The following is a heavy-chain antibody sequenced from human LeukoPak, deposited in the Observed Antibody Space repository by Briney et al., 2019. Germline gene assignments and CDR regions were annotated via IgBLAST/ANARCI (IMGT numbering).Heavy chain of an antibody. V-gene: IGHV3-48*04. D-gene: IGHD2-2*01. CDR2: VSSSSSTI. CDR1: GFTFSSYS. CDR3: ARVLADCSSTSCYYYYGMDV. Sequence: GGSLRLSCAASGFTFSSYSMNWVRQAPGKGLEWVSYVSSSSSTIYYADSVKGRFTISRDNARNSLYLQMNSLRAEDTAVYYCARVLADCSSTSCYYYYGMDVWGQGTTVTVSS. J-gene: IGHJ6*02.